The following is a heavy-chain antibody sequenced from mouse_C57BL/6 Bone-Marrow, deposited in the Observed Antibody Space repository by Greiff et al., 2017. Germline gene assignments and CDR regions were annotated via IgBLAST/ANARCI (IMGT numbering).Heavy chain of an antibody. CDR3: AREDYYGSSYDYFDY. J-gene: IGHJ2*01. CDR2: IDPSDSYT. Sequence: QVQLQQPGAELVKPGASVKLSCKASGYTFTSYWMQWVKQRPGQGLEWIGEIDPSDSYTNYNQTFKGKATLTVDTSSSTAYMQLSSLTSEDSAVYYCAREDYYGSSYDYFDYWGQGTTLTVSS. V-gene: IGHV1-50*01. D-gene: IGHD1-1*01. CDR1: GYTFTSYW.